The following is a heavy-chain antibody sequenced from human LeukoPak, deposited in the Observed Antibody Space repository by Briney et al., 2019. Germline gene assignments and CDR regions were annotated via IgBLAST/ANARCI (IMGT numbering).Heavy chain of an antibody. CDR2: ISGSGGST. CDR3: AKDERPYCSGGSCYSFDY. V-gene: IGHV3-23*01. CDR1: GFTFSSYA. J-gene: IGHJ4*02. Sequence: PGGSLRLSCAASGFTFSSYAMHWVRQAPGKGLEWVSGISGSGGSTYYADSVKGRFTISRDNSKNTLFLQMNSLRAEDTAVYYCAKDERPYCSGGSCYSFDYWGQGTLVTVSS. D-gene: IGHD2-15*01.